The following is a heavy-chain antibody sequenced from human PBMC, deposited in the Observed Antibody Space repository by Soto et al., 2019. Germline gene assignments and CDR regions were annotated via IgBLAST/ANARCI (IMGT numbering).Heavy chain of an antibody. D-gene: IGHD2-2*01. Sequence: SETLSLTCAFYGGSFIGYYWSWIRQPPGKGLEWIGEINHSGSTNYNPSLKSRVTISVDTSKNQFSLKLSSVTAADTAVYYCARGPIVVVPAATRGEDYYYYGMDVWGQGTTVIVSS. CDR3: ARGPIVVVPAATRGEDYYYYGMDV. CDR2: INHSGST. V-gene: IGHV4-34*01. J-gene: IGHJ6*02. CDR1: GGSFIGYY.